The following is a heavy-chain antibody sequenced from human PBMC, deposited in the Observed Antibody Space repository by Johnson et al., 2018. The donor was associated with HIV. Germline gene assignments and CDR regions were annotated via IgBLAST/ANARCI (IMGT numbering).Heavy chain of an antibody. D-gene: IGHD3-22*01. CDR2: ISYDGSNK. CDR1: GFTFSSFG. J-gene: IGHJ3*01. Sequence: QVQLVESGGGVVQPGRSLRLSCAASGFTFSSFGMHWVRQAPGKGLEWVAVISYDGSNKYYADSVKGRFTISRDNSKNTLYLQMNSLRAEDTAVYYCASGGGFYESSGYGEGTFWGPTSSVLGLRNDVRG. CDR3: ASGGGFYESSGYGEGTFWGPTSSVLGLRNDV. V-gene: IGHV3-30*03.